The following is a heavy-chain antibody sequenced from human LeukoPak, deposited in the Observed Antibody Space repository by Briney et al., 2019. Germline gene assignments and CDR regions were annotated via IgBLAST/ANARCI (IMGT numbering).Heavy chain of an antibody. CDR3: ARGGPDYYDSSGYYHFDY. Sequence: SETLSLTCTVSGGSISSGGYYWSWIRQHPGKGLEWIGYIYYSGSTYYNPSLKSRVTISVDTSKNQFSLKLSSVTAADTAVYYCARGGPDYYDSSGYYHFDYWGQGTLVTVSS. CDR1: GGSISSGGYY. V-gene: IGHV4-31*03. D-gene: IGHD3-22*01. CDR2: IYYSGST. J-gene: IGHJ4*02.